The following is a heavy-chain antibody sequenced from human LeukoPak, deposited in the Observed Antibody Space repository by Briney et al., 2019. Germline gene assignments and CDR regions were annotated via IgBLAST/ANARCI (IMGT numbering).Heavy chain of an antibody. Sequence: PSETLSLTCTVSGGSISNGGYYWSWIRQHPGKGLEWIGYIYYSGSTYYNPSLKSRVTISVDTSKNQFSLKLSSVTAADTAVYYCARSDTAMVLFDYWGQGTLVTVS. CDR2: IYYSGST. CDR3: ARSDTAMVLFDY. V-gene: IGHV4-31*03. CDR1: GGSISNGGYY. J-gene: IGHJ4*02. D-gene: IGHD5-18*01.